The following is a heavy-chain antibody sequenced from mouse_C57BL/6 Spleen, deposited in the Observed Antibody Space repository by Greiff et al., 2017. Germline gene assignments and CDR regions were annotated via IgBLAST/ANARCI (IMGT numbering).Heavy chain of an antibody. CDR2: IDPENGDT. D-gene: IGHD1-1*01. V-gene: IGHV14-4*01. Sequence: EVKLVESGAELVRPGASVKLSCTASGFNIKDDYMHWVQQRPEQGLEWIGWIDPENGDTEYASKFQGKATITAATSSNTAYLQLSSLTSEDTAVYYCTYGSSYFDYWGQGTTLTVSS. J-gene: IGHJ2*01. CDR3: TYGSSYFDY. CDR1: GFNIKDDY.